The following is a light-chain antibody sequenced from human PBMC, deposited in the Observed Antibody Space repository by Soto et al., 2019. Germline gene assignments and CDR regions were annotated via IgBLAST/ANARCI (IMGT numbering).Light chain of an antibody. CDR2: EVS. CDR3: SSYTSSSTYV. J-gene: IGLJ1*01. V-gene: IGLV2-14*01. Sequence: QSVLTQPASVSGSPGQSITISCTGTSSDVGGYNYVSWYQQHPGKAPKLMIYEVSNRPIGVSNRFSGFKSGNTASLTISGLQAEDEADYYCSSYTSSSTYVFGTGTKVTVL. CDR1: SSDVGGYNY.